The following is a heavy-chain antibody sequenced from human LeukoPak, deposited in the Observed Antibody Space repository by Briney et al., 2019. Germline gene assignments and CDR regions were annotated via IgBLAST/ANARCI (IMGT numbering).Heavy chain of an antibody. J-gene: IGHJ6*03. CDR1: GFTFSSYG. CDR3: AKNRLALKYYYYYMDV. CDR2: ISGSGGST. Sequence: GGTLTLSCAASGFTFSSYGMSWVRQAPVKGLEWVSAISGSGGSTSYADSVKGRFTISRDNSKNTLYLQMNSLRAEDTAVYYCAKNRLALKYYYYYMDVWGKGTTVTISS. V-gene: IGHV3-23*01. D-gene: IGHD3-16*02.